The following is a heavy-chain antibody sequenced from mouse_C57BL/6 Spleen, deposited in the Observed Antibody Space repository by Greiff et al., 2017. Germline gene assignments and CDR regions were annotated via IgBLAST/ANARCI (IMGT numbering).Heavy chain of an antibody. CDR1: GYTFTSYW. J-gene: IGHJ2*01. V-gene: IGHV1-55*01. CDR2: IYPGSGST. CDR3: ARENYSNYEGIDY. D-gene: IGHD2-5*01. Sequence: QVHVKQSGAELVKPGASVKMSCKASGYTFTSYWITWVKQRPGQGLEWIGDIYPGSGSTNYNEKFKSKATLTVDTSSSTAYMQLSSLTSEDSAVYYCARENYSNYEGIDYWGQGTTLTVSS.